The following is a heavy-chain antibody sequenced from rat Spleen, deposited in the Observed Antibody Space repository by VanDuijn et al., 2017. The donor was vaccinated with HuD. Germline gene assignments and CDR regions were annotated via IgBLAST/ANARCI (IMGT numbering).Heavy chain of an antibody. CDR1: GFTFSNYG. V-gene: IGHV5-20*01. Sequence: EVQLVESDGGLVQPGRSMKLSCAASGFTFSNYGMAWVRQAPKKGLEWVAYISYDGGSTYYRDSVKGRFTISRDNAKSTLYLQMDSLRSEDTATYYCTTDPFGYYFDYWGQGVMVTVSS. CDR2: ISYDGGST. D-gene: IGHD4-3*01. CDR3: TTDPFGYYFDY. J-gene: IGHJ2*01.